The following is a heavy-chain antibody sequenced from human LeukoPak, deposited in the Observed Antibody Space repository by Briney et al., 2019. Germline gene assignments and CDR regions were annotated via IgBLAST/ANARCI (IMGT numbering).Heavy chain of an antibody. V-gene: IGHV3-43*02. CDR2: ISGNGNNI. CDR1: GFTFSDYA. CDR3: ARDLPQYYDFWSGYYGGFDY. Sequence: GGSLRLSCAASGFTFSDYAMRWVRQGPGQGLEWVSLISGNGNNIYYADSVKGRFTISRDNSKNSLYLQMNSLRTEDTALYYCARDLPQYYDFWSGYYGGFDYWGQGTLVTVSS. D-gene: IGHD3-3*01. J-gene: IGHJ4*02.